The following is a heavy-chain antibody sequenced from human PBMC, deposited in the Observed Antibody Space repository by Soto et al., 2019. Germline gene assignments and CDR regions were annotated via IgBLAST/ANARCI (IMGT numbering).Heavy chain of an antibody. CDR2: IYYSGST. Sequence: PSETLSLTCTVSGGSVSSGSYYWSWIRQPPGKGLEWIGYIYYSGSTNYNPSLKSRVTISVDTSKNQFSLKLSSVTAADTAVYYCARSSLGRAVAGTDFDYWGQGTLVTVSS. J-gene: IGHJ4*02. V-gene: IGHV4-61*01. CDR3: ARSSLGRAVAGTDFDY. D-gene: IGHD6-19*01. CDR1: GGSVSSGSYY.